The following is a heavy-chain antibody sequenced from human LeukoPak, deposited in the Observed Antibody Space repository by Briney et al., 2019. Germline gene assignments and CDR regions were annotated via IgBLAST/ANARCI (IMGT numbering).Heavy chain of an antibody. CDR3: ARVCGDYVGPYFDY. Sequence: SETLSLTCTVSGGSISSSSYYWGWIRQPPGKGLEWIGSIYYSGSTYYNPSLKSRVTISVDTSKNQFSLKLSSVTAADTAVYYCARVCGDYVGPYFDYWGQGTLVTVSS. CDR2: IYYSGST. D-gene: IGHD4-17*01. CDR1: GGSISSSSYY. V-gene: IGHV4-39*01. J-gene: IGHJ4*02.